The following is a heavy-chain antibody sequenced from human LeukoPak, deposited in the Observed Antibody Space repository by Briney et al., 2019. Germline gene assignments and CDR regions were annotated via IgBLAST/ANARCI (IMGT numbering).Heavy chain of an antibody. CDR2: IYSPGST. CDR3: TRQTETDAYNRD. J-gene: IGHJ4*02. Sequence: GGSLRLSCAASGLTVRTNSMSWVRQAPGKGLEWVSVIYSPGSTYYEESVNGRFTISRDTSKNTVSLQMNSLRAEDTAMYYCTRQTETDAYNRDWGQGTLVTVSS. V-gene: IGHV3-66*04. CDR1: GLTVRTNS. D-gene: IGHD5-24*01.